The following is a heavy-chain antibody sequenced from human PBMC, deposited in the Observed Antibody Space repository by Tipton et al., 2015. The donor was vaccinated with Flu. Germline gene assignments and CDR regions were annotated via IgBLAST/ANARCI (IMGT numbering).Heavy chain of an antibody. CDR3: ARGSGYTNTYLDS. J-gene: IGHJ4*02. Sequence: TLSLTCAVYGGSFSGYYWNWIRQPPGKGLEWIGEINHSGSTNYNPFLKSRVTISVDTSKNQFSLRLSSVTAADTAVYYCARGSGYTNTYLDSWGQGTVVTVSS. V-gene: IGHV4-34*01. D-gene: IGHD5-12*01. CDR2: INHSGST. CDR1: GGSFSGYY.